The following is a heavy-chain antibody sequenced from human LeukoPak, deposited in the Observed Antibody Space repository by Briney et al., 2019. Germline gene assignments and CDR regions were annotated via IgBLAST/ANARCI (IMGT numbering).Heavy chain of an antibody. Sequence: ASVKVSCKASGYTFTSYGISWVRQAPGQGLEWMAWISAYNGNTNYAQKLQGRVTMTTDTSTSTAYMELRSLRSDDTAVYYCARDSGDYTYYYYGMDVWGQGTTVTVSS. V-gene: IGHV1-18*01. CDR1: GYTFTSYG. CDR3: ARDSGDYTYYYYGMDV. D-gene: IGHD4-17*01. J-gene: IGHJ6*02. CDR2: ISAYNGNT.